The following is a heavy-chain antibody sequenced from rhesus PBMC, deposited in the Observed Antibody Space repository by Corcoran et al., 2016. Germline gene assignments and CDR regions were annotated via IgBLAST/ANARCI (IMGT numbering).Heavy chain of an antibody. CDR1: GGSISDSYY. D-gene: IGHD1-26*01. J-gene: IGHJ6*01. CDR2: IDGSGGST. V-gene: IGHV4-147*01. CDR3: ARDPNSNYVGGLDS. Sequence: QVQLQESGPGLVKPSETLSLTCTVSGGSISDSYYWNWIRRVPGKGLEWMGRIDGSGGSTSYNPSLKSRVTISKDTSKNQSSLKLTSVTAADTAVYYCARDPNSNYVGGLDSWGQGVVVTVSS.